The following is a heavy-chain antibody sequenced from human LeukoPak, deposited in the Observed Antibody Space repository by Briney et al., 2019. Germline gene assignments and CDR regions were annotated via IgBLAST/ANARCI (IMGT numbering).Heavy chain of an antibody. Sequence: PSETLSLTCAVYGGSFSGYYWSWLRQPPGKGLEWIGEINHSGSTNYNPSLKSRVTISVDTSKNQFSLKLSSVTAADTAVYYCASRVRLVAGTPFDYWGQGTLVTVSS. D-gene: IGHD6-19*01. J-gene: IGHJ4*02. CDR3: ASRVRLVAGTPFDY. CDR2: INHSGST. V-gene: IGHV4-34*01. CDR1: GGSFSGYY.